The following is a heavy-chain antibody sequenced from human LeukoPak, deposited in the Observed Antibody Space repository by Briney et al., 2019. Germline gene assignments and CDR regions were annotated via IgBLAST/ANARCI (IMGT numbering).Heavy chain of an antibody. D-gene: IGHD6-19*01. CDR1: GGSISIYY. J-gene: IGHJ6*02. Sequence: PSETLSLTCTVSGGSISIYYWSWIRQPPGKGLEWIGYISYSGSTNCNPSLKSRVTISVDTSKHQFSLKLSSVTAADTAVYYCARFPTTGYSSGWYLKMMASALGYMDVWGQGTTVTVSS. V-gene: IGHV4-59*01. CDR2: ISYSGST. CDR3: ARFPTTGYSSGWYLKMMASALGYMDV.